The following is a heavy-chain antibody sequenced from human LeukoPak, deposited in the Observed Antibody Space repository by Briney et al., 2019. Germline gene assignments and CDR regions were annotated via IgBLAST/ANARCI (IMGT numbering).Heavy chain of an antibody. D-gene: IGHD3-22*01. Sequence: VKVSCKASGYTFSRYAISWVRQAPGQGLEWMGWISGYNGYTKNAQKFQGRVTMTTDTSTSTAYMELRSLRSDDTAVYYCARGDTYYYDSSGPPSWFDPWGQGTLVTVSS. J-gene: IGHJ5*02. CDR2: ISGYNGYT. CDR1: GYTFSRYA. V-gene: IGHV1-18*01. CDR3: ARGDTYYYDSSGPPSWFDP.